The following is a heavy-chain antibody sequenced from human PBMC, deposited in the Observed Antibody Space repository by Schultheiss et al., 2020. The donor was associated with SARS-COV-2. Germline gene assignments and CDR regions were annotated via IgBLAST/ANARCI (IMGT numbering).Heavy chain of an antibody. V-gene: IGHV4-59*01. CDR3: ARRSSVYYYYGMDV. J-gene: IGHJ6*02. CDR1: GGSFSGYY. CDR2: IYYSGST. Sequence: SQTLSLTCAVYGGSFSGYYWSWIRQPPGKGLEWIGYIYYSGSTNYNPSLKSRVTISVDTSKNQFSLKLSSVTAADTAVYYCARRSSVYYYYGMDVWGQGTTVTVSS.